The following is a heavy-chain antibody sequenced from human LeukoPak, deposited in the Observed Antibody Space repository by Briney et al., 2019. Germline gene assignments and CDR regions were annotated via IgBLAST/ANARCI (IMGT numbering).Heavy chain of an antibody. V-gene: IGHV4-31*03. Sequence: ASGTLSLTCTVSGGSISSGGYYWSWIRQHPGKGLEWIGYIYYSGSTYYNPSLKSRVTISVDTSKNQFSLKLSSVTAADTAVYYCARYCSGGSCYRFDYWGQGTLVTVSS. D-gene: IGHD2-15*01. CDR3: ARYCSGGSCYRFDY. CDR2: IYYSGST. CDR1: GGSISSGGYY. J-gene: IGHJ4*02.